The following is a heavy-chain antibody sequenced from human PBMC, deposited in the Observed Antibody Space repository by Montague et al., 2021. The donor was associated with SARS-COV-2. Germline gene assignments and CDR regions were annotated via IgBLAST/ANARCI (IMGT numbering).Heavy chain of an antibody. CDR1: GGSLSDYH. Sequence: SETLSLTCAVYGGSLSDYHWTWIRQYPGGGLEWIGQINYGGSTKYNPSLRSRVTISIDTSKNQFSLKLTSVTAADTAVYYCARGAPGYWGQGTLVTVSS. CDR3: ARGAPGY. D-gene: IGHD1-1*01. V-gene: IGHV4-34*01. CDR2: INYGGST. J-gene: IGHJ4*02.